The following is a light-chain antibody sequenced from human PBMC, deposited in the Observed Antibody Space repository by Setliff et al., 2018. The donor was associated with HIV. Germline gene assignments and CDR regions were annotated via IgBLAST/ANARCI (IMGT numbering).Light chain of an antibody. CDR3: QSYDNTKKIVS. J-gene: IGLJ2*01. V-gene: IGLV6-57*01. CDR1: SGSIVANY. CDR2: SFH. Sequence: NFMLTQPRSVSESPGKTVTISCSRNSGSIVANYVHWYQQRPGSSPTTVISSFHHRPSGVPDRFSGFIDSSSNSASLTISGLKTEDEADYYCQSYDNTKKIVSFGGGTKVTVL.